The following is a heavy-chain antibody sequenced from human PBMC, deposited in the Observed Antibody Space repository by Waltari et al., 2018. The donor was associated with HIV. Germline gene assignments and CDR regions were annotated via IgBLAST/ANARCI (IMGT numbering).Heavy chain of an antibody. D-gene: IGHD2-2*01. Sequence: QLQLQESGPGLVKPSETLSLTCTVSGGSISSSSYYWGWIRQPPGKGLEWIWSIYYSVNTYFNPSLKSRVTISVDTSKNQFSLKLSSVTAADTAVYYCALCVVVPAAKLNWFDPWGQGTLVTVSS. J-gene: IGHJ5*02. CDR2: IYYSVNT. CDR3: ALCVVVPAAKLNWFDP. CDR1: GGSISSSSYY. V-gene: IGHV4-39*01.